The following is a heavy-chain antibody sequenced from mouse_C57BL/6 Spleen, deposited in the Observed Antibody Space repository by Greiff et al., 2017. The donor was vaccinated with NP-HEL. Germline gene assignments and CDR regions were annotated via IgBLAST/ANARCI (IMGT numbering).Heavy chain of an antibody. Sequence: QVQLQQSGTELVKPGASVKLSCKASGYTFTSYWMHWVKQRPGQGLEWIGNINPSNGGTNYNEKFKSKATLTVDKSSSTAYMQLSSLTSEDSAVYYCARGTMVTYYFDYWGQGTTLTVSS. D-gene: IGHD2-2*01. CDR1: GYTFTSYW. J-gene: IGHJ2*01. CDR3: ARGTMVTYYFDY. CDR2: INPSNGGT. V-gene: IGHV1-53*01.